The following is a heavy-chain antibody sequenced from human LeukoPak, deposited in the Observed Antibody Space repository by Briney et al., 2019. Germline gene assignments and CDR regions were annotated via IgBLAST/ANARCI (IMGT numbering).Heavy chain of an antibody. Sequence: PSETLSLTCAVYGGSFSGYYWSWIRQPPGKGLEWIGEINHSGSTNYNPSLKSRVTISVDTSKNQFSLKLSSVTAADTAVYYCARRTPSGTDYWGQGTLVTVSS. J-gene: IGHJ4*02. V-gene: IGHV4-34*01. CDR2: INHSGST. CDR3: ARRTPSGTDY. CDR1: GGSFSGYY. D-gene: IGHD1-14*01.